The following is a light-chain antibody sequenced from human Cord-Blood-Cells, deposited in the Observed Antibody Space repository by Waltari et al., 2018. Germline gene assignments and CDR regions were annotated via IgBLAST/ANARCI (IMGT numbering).Light chain of an antibody. CDR1: SRDVGGYNY. V-gene: IGLV2-14*03. CDR2: DVS. CDR3: SSYTSSSTLGV. Sequence: QSALPQPASVSGPPGQSITISCTGTSRDVGGYNYASWYQQHPGKAPKLMIYDVSNRPSGVSNRFSGSKSGNTASLTISGLQAEDEADYYCSSYTSSSTLGVFGTGTKVTVL. J-gene: IGLJ1*01.